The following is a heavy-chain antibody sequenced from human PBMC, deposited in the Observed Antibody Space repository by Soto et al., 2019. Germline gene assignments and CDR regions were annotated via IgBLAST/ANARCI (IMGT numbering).Heavy chain of an antibody. D-gene: IGHD2-21*01. Sequence: QGQLQESGPGLVKPSGTLSLTCAVSGGSISDNWWSWVRQPPGKGLEWIGEIYHTGTTHYNPSLWSRVTISIDKSTNHFSLKLRSVTAADTAVYYWGRHILVPHTRGSDFWGQGTLVTVSS. J-gene: IGHJ4*02. CDR2: IYHTGTT. CDR3: GRHILVPHTRGSDF. CDR1: GGSISDNW. V-gene: IGHV4-4*02.